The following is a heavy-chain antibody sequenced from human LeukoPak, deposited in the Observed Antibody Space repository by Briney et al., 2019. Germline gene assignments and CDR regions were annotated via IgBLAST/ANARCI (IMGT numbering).Heavy chain of an antibody. Sequence: PGGSLRLSCAASGFTFSSYGMSWVRQAPGKGLEWVSAISGSGGSTYYADSAKGRFTISRDNSKNTLYLQMNSLRAEDTAVYYCARDRYYYDSSGSYYFDYWGQGTLVTVSS. D-gene: IGHD3-22*01. J-gene: IGHJ4*02. CDR2: ISGSGGST. V-gene: IGHV3-23*01. CDR1: GFTFSSYG. CDR3: ARDRYYYDSSGSYYFDY.